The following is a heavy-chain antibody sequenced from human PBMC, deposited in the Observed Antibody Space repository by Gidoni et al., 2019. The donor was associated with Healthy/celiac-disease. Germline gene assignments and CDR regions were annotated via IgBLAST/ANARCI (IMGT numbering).Heavy chain of an antibody. Sequence: QVQLQQWGAGLLKPSETLSLTCAVYGGSFSGYYWSWIRQPPGKGLEWIGEINHSGSTNYNPSLKSRVTISVDTSKNQFSLKLSSVTAADTAVYYCARALGYCSGGSCYYYYYGMDVWGQGTTVTVSS. CDR3: ARALGYCSGGSCYYYYYGMDV. D-gene: IGHD2-15*01. CDR1: GGSFSGYY. CDR2: INHSGST. V-gene: IGHV4-34*01. J-gene: IGHJ6*02.